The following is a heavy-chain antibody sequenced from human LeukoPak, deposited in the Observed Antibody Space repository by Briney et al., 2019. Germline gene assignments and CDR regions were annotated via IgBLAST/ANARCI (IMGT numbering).Heavy chain of an antibody. D-gene: IGHD4-11*01. CDR3: ARALQTTADWFDP. Sequence: GGSLRLSCAASGFTFSSYSMNWVRQAPGKGLEWVSSISSSSSYIYYADSVKGRFTISRDNAKNSLYLQMNSLRAEDTAVYYCARALQTTADWFDPWGQGTLVTVSS. V-gene: IGHV3-21*01. J-gene: IGHJ5*02. CDR1: GFTFSSYS. CDR2: ISSSSSYI.